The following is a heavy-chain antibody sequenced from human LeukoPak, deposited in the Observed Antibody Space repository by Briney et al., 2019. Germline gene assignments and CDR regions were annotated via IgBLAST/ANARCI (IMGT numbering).Heavy chain of an antibody. Sequence: ASVKVSCKASGYTFTSYAMHWVRQAPGQRLEWMGWINAGNGNTKYSQKFQGRVAITRDTSASTAYMELSSLRSEDTAVYYCARSSSSSWFDPWGQGTLVTVSS. CDR2: INAGNGNT. D-gene: IGHD6-6*01. CDR3: ARSSSSSWFDP. V-gene: IGHV1-3*01. CDR1: GYTFTSYA. J-gene: IGHJ5*02.